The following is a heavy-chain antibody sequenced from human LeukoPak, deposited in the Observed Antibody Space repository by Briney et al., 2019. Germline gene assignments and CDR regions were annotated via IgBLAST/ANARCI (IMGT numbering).Heavy chain of an antibody. D-gene: IGHD1-26*01. V-gene: IGHV3-30*04. CDR2: ISYDGSNK. CDR3: ARDSLGGGSYYGE. CDR1: GFTFSSYA. Sequence: QTGGSLRLSCAASGFTFSSYAMHWVRQAPGKGLEWVAVISYDGSNKYYADSVKGRFTISRDNSKNTLYLQMNSPRAEDTAVYYCARDSLGGGSYYGEWGQGTLVTVSS. J-gene: IGHJ4*02.